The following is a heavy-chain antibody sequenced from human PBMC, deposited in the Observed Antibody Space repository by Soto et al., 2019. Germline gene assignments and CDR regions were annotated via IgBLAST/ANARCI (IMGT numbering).Heavy chain of an antibody. CDR3: ARGRPDDYGDPDYFDY. D-gene: IGHD4-17*01. J-gene: IGHJ4*02. Sequence: QVQLQESGPGLVKPSQTLSLTCNVSGVSISSGGYYWSWIRQHPAKGLEWIGHIYYSGSTYYNPYLKSRVTISVETSKNQFSLKLSSVTAADTSVYYCARGRPDDYGDPDYFDYWGQGALVTVSS. CDR2: IYYSGST. CDR1: GVSISSGGYY. V-gene: IGHV4-31*03.